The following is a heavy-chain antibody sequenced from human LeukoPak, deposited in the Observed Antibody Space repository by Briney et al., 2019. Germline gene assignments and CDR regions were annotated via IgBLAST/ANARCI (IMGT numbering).Heavy chain of an antibody. D-gene: IGHD4-23*01. CDR3: SRSHDYGGLYFYYYMDV. Sequence: SETLSLTCTVSGGSIRSRSDYWGWIRQTPGKGLEWIGNFDSSGSTYYNPSLKSRVTISVRTSKNQFSLNLRSVTAADTAIYFCSRSHDYGGLYFYYYMDVWGKGTTVTVSS. CDR2: FDSSGST. V-gene: IGHV4-39*01. J-gene: IGHJ6*03. CDR1: GGSIRSRSDY.